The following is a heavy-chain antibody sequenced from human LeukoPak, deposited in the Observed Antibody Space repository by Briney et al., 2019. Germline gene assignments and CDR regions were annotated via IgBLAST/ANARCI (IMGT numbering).Heavy chain of an antibody. Sequence: GGSLRLSCAAAGFTFSSYGMHWVRQAPGKGLEWVAFIRYDGSNKYYADSVKGRFTISRDNSKNTLYLQMNSLRAEDTAVYCCAKPKGLRFLEWYTPDYWGQGTLVTVSS. CDR3: AKPKGLRFLEWYTPDY. CDR1: GFTFSSYG. D-gene: IGHD3-3*01. J-gene: IGHJ4*02. CDR2: IRYDGSNK. V-gene: IGHV3-30*02.